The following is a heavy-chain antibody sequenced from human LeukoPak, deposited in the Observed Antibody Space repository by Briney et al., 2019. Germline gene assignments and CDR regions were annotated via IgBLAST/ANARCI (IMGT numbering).Heavy chain of an antibody. Sequence: SETLSLTCIVSGGSISSYYWNWIRQPPGKGLEWIGYIYYSGSTNYNPSLKGRVTISVDTSKNQFSLKLSSVTAADTAVYYCARLGGSSWYTRDYWGQGTLVTVSS. CDR3: ARLGGSSWYTRDY. V-gene: IGHV4-59*08. CDR2: IYYSGST. J-gene: IGHJ4*02. D-gene: IGHD6-13*01. CDR1: GGSISSYY.